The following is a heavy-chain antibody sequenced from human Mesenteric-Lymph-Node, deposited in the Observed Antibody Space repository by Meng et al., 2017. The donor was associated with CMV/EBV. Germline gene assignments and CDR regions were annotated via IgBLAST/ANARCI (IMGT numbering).Heavy chain of an antibody. CDR3: AKDTVGAMGYDY. CDR1: GFTFSSYE. J-gene: IGHJ4*02. V-gene: IGHV3-48*03. Sequence: GESLKISCAASGFTFSSYEMHWVRQSSEKGLEWLSYISSSGRTIYYADSVRGRFTISRDNAKNSLYLQMNSLRAEDTAVYYCAKDTVGAMGYDYWGQGTLVTVSS. CDR2: ISSSGRTI. D-gene: IGHD1-26*01.